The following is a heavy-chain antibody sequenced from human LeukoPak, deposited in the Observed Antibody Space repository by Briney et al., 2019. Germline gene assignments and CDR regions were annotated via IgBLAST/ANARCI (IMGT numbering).Heavy chain of an antibody. J-gene: IGHJ4*02. V-gene: IGHV3-74*01. CDR1: GFTFSNYM. CDR2: IKSDGITI. CDR3: LRDLNWSLDQ. D-gene: IGHD1-20*01. Sequence: QSGGSLRLSCVASGFTFSNYMMHWVRQAPGKGLVWVSRIKSDGITITYADSVKGRFTISRDNAKNTLYLQMNSLRAEDTAVYYCLRDLNWSLDQWGQGTLVTVSS.